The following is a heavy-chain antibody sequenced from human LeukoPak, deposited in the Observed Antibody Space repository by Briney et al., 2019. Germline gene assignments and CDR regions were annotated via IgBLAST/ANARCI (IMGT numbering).Heavy chain of an antibody. D-gene: IGHD2-21*01. Sequence: ASVKVSCKASGYTFTSYYMHWLRQPPGQGLAGMGIINHSCGSTSYAHKFQDRGTMTRDTSPSTVYMELSSLKSDDTAVYYCARGYIVVMSAMRRTGDNWFDPWGQGTLVTVSS. CDR2: INHSCGST. V-gene: IGHV1-46*01. CDR1: GYTFTSYY. J-gene: IGHJ5*02. CDR3: ARGYIVVMSAMRRTGDNWFDP.